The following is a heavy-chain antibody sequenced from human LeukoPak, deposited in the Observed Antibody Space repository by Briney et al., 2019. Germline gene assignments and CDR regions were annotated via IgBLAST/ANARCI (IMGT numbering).Heavy chain of an antibody. J-gene: IGHJ4*02. Sequence: TSETLSLTCTVSGDSISSHYWSWIRQPAGKGLEWIGRIYTSGSTNYNPSLKSRVTISVDTSKNQFSLKLSSVTAADTAVYYCARESVTNSIGYWGQGTLVTVSS. V-gene: IGHV4-4*07. CDR3: ARESVTNSIGY. D-gene: IGHD4-17*01. CDR2: IYTSGST. CDR1: GDSISSHY.